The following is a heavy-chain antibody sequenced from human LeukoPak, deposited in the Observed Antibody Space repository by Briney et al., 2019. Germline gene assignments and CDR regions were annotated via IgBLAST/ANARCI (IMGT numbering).Heavy chain of an antibody. V-gene: IGHV3-23*01. J-gene: IGHJ5*02. D-gene: IGHD2-2*01. CDR2: INDSGDST. CDR3: ATAYCSSTRCPT. Sequence: GGSLSLSCAASGFTFSTYAMSWVRQAPGKGLEWVSSINDSGDSTYYADSVKGRFTISRDNSKNTLYLLMNNLRAEDTAIFYCATAYCSSTRCPTWGQGTLVTVSS. CDR1: GFTFSTYA.